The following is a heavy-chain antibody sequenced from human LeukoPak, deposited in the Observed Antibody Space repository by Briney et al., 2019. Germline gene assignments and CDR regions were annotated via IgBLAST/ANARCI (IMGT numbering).Heavy chain of an antibody. Sequence: PPQTLSLTCTVSGGSISSSSYYWGWIRQPPGKGLEWIGSIYYSGSTYYNPSLKSRVTISVDTSKNQFSLNLSSVTAADTAVYYCAGGSITVIVVDTHFDYWGQGTLVTVSS. CDR3: AGGSITVIVVDTHFDY. J-gene: IGHJ4*02. D-gene: IGHD3-22*01. V-gene: IGHV4-39*01. CDR1: GGSISSSSYY. CDR2: IYYSGST.